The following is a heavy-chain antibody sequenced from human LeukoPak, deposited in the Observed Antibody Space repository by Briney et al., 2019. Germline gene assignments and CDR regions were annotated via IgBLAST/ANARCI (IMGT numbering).Heavy chain of an antibody. CDR3: AKRRNSYDSGGSTDH. CDR2: VTVTGGST. J-gene: IGHJ4*02. V-gene: IGHV3-23*01. D-gene: IGHD3-22*01. Sequence: GGSLRLSCAASGFSFSSYVMSWVRQAPGKGLEWVSSVTVTGGSTFYADSVKGRFTISRDNSKNTLNLQMSSLRAEDTAVYYCAKRRNSYDSGGSTDHWGQGTLVIVSS. CDR1: GFSFSSYV.